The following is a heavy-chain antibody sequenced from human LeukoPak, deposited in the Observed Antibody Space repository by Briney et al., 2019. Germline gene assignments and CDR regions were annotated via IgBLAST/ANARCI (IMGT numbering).Heavy chain of an antibody. J-gene: IGHJ1*01. CDR3: ARRNHYDFWSGYHYGGYFQH. D-gene: IGHD3-3*01. V-gene: IGHV4-4*02. CDR1: GGSISSSNW. CDR2: IYHSGST. Sequence: PSETLSLTCTVSGGSISSSNWWSWVRQPPGKGLEWIGEIYHSGSTNYNPSLKSRVTISVDKSKNQFSLKLSSVTAADTAVYYCARRNHYDFWSGYHYGGYFQHWGQGTLVTVSS.